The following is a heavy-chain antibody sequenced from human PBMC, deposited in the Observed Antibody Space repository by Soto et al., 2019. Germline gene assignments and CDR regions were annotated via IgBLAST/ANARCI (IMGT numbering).Heavy chain of an antibody. D-gene: IGHD6-13*01. J-gene: IGHJ4*02. CDR2: ISGSGVST. CDR3: SKEQKHSSRWSELNY. V-gene: IGHV3-23*01. Sequence: GGSLRLSCAASGFTFSSYAVSWVRQAPGKGLEWVSAISGSGVSTYYADSVKGRFTISRDNSKNTLYLQMNSLRAEDTAVYYFSKEQKHSSRWSELNYWGQGTLVTVSS. CDR1: GFTFSSYA.